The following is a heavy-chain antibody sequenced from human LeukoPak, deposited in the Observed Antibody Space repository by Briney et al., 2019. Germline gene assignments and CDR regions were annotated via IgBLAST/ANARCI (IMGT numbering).Heavy chain of an antibody. J-gene: IGHJ6*03. CDR1: GDTFSSYA. V-gene: IGHV1-69*06. CDR2: IIPIFGAA. CDR3: ARAVNGLTMVRGVRDYYYYMDV. D-gene: IGHD3-10*01. Sequence: ASVKVSCKASGDTFSSYAISWVRQAPGQGLEWLGGIIPIFGAANYAQKFQGSFTITADKSTSTAYLELSSLGSEDTAVYFCARAVNGLTMVRGVRDYYYYMDVWGKGTTVTVSS.